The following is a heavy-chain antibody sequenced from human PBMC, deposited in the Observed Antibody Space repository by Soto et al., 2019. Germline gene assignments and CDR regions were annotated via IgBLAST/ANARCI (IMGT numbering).Heavy chain of an antibody. J-gene: IGHJ1*01. V-gene: IGHV2-5*02. CDR1: GFSLNTTGVG. CDR3: AHIWKESGWYLSEYFPH. CDR2: IHWDDDK. Sequence: SGPTLVNPTQTLTLTCTFSGFSLNTTGVGVGWIRQPPGKALEWLAPIHWDDDKRYRPSLKSRLTISKKTSKNQVVLTMTNMDPVDTATYFCAHIWKESGWYLSEYFPHWGQGTLVTVSS. D-gene: IGHD6-19*01.